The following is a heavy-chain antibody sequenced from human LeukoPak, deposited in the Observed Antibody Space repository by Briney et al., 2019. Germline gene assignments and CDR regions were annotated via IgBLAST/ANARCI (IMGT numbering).Heavy chain of an antibody. J-gene: IGHJ3*02. D-gene: IGHD4-17*01. CDR1: GFTFSSYS. CDR3: ARYITVTTDAFDI. V-gene: IGHV3-21*01. CDR2: ISSSSSYI. Sequence: GGSLRLSCAASGFTFSSYSMNWVRQAPGKGLEWVSSISSSSSYIYYADSVKGRFTISRDNAKNSLYLQMNSLRAEDTAVYYCARYITVTTDAFDIWGQGTVVTVSS.